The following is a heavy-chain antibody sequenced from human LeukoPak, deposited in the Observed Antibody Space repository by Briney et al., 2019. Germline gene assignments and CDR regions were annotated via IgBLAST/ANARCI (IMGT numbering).Heavy chain of an antibody. CDR3: ARKGAGPDAFDL. CDR2: ISRSGGST. D-gene: IGHD6-19*01. CDR1: GFTFSNYG. V-gene: IGHV3-23*01. J-gene: IGHJ3*01. Sequence: GGSLRLSCAAPGFTFSNYGMSWVRQAPGKGLEWVSSISRSGGSTHYADSVKGRFVISRDTSKNTLHLQMNSLTAGDTAVYYCARKGAGPDAFDLWGQGTVVTISS.